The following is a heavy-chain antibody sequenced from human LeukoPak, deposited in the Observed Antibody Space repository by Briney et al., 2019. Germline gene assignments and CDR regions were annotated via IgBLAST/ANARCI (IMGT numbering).Heavy chain of an antibody. D-gene: IGHD2-15*01. Sequence: GGSLRLSCAASGFTFSNYWMHWVRQAPGKGLVWVSRINSDGSSTSYADSVKGRFTISRDNAKNTLYLQLNSLRAEDTAVYYCARGGFCSGGSCPVDYYYMDVWGKGTTVTVSS. CDR3: ARGGFCSGGSCPVDYYYMDV. CDR2: INSDGSST. CDR1: GFTFSNYW. V-gene: IGHV3-74*01. J-gene: IGHJ6*03.